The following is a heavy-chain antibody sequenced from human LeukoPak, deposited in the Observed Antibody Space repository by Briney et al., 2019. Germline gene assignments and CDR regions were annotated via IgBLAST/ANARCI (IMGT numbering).Heavy chain of an antibody. CDR1: GGSISSSSYS. CDR2: IYYSGST. V-gene: IGHV4-39*01. D-gene: IGHD1-26*01. Sequence: PSETLSLTCTVSGGSISSSSYSWGWIRQPPGKGLEWIGSIYYSGSTYYNPSLKSRVTISVDTSKNQFSLKLSSVTAADTAVYYCARTQTVGSKWEPIPYYFDYWGQGTLVTVSS. CDR3: ARTQTVGSKWEPIPYYFDY. J-gene: IGHJ4*02.